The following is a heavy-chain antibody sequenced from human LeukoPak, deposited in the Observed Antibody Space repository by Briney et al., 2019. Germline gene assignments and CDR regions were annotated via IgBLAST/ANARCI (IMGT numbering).Heavy chain of an antibody. CDR3: ARRGSNSYGNFPHAFDI. CDR1: GFTFSDYY. J-gene: IGHJ3*02. D-gene: IGHD5-18*01. CDR2: ISSSSSYT. V-gene: IGHV3-11*06. Sequence: GGSLRLSCAASGFTFSDYYMSWIRQAPGKGLEWVSYISSSSSYTNYADSVKGRFTISRDNAKNSLYLQMNSLRAEDTAVYYCARRGSNSYGNFPHAFDIWGQGTMVTVSS.